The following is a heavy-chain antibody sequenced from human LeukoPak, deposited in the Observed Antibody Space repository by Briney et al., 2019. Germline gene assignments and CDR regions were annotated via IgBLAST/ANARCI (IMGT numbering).Heavy chain of an antibody. J-gene: IGHJ4*02. CDR1: GGSISSGGYY. CDR3: ARGRGDGYNYEKLTSFDY. CDR2: IYYSGST. D-gene: IGHD5-24*01. V-gene: IGHV4-31*03. Sequence: NTSQTLSLTCTVSGGSISSGGYYWSWIRQHPGKGLEWIGYIYYSGSTYYNPSLKSRVTISVDTSKNQFSLKLSSVTAADTAVYYCARGRGDGYNYEKLTSFDYWGQGTLVTVSS.